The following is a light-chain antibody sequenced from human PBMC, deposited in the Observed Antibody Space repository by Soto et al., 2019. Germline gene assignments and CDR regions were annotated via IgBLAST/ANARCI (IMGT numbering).Light chain of an antibody. CDR1: QSISGIY. CDR3: QQYGDGTSPRYS. V-gene: IGKV3-20*01. Sequence: EVVLTQSPGTLSLSPGERVTLSCRASQSISGIYLAWYQQKPGQAPRLLIYATSSRATGIPDRFSGSGSGTDFTLTISRLEPEDFAVYYCQQYGDGTSPRYSFGQGPRLDFK. J-gene: IGKJ2*03. CDR2: ATS.